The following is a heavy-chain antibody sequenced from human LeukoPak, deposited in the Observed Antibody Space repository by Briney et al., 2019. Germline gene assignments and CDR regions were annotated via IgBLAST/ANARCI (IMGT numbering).Heavy chain of an antibody. J-gene: IGHJ4*02. CDR2: IYSSGST. CDR1: SGSVSSYY. V-gene: IGHV4-59*08. D-gene: IGHD6-6*01. Sequence: SETLSLTCLVSSGSVSSYYWTWIRQPPGKGLEWIGYIYSSGSTNYNPSLKSRVTISVDTSKNQFSLKLSSVTAADTAVYYCARQVSRSSSEGYFDYWGQGTLVTVSS. CDR3: ARQVSRSSSEGYFDY.